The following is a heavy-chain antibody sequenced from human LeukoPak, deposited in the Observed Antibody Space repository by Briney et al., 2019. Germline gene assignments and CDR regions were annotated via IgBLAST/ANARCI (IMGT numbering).Heavy chain of an antibody. CDR1: GYSFTSYW. J-gene: IGHJ4*02. D-gene: IGHD3-3*01. Sequence: GESLKISCKGSGYSFTSYWIGWVRQLPGKGLEWMGIIYPGDSDTRYSPSFQGQVTISADKSISTAYLQWSSLKASDTAMYYCARTHRYYDFWSGYYRGSYYFDYWGQGTPVTVSS. CDR2: IYPGDSDT. CDR3: ARTHRYYDFWSGYYRGSYYFDY. V-gene: IGHV5-51*01.